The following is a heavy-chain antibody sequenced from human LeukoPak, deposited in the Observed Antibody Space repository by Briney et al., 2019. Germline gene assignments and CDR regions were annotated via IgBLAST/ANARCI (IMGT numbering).Heavy chain of an antibody. CDR3: ARLGVAGDPSSAEYFQH. J-gene: IGHJ1*01. CDR2: ISLYNPKT. CDR1: GYTFTSYA. Sequence: GASVKVSCKASGYTFTSYAITWVRQAPGQGLDWMGWISLYNPKTNYAQKFQGGVTMTTDTSTSTAYMELTSLTSDDTAVYYCARLGVAGDPSSAEYFQHWGQGTLLTVSS. D-gene: IGHD6-19*01. V-gene: IGHV1-18*01.